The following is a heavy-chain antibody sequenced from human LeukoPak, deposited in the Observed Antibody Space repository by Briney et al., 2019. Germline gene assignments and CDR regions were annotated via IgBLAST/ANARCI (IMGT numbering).Heavy chain of an antibody. CDR2: TYYSGNA. D-gene: IGHD1-26*01. V-gene: IGHV4-39*01. CDR1: GGSISGTSYY. J-gene: IGHJ4*02. CDR3: ATLSGSDFDY. Sequence: SETLSLTCTVSGGSISGTSYYWGWIRQPPGKGLEWIGSTYYSGNAYYSPSLKSRVTISVDTSKNQSSLKLSSVTAADTAVYYCATLSGSDFDYWGQGTLVTVSS.